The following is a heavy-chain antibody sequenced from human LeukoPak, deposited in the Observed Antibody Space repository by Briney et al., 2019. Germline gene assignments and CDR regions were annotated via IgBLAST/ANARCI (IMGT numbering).Heavy chain of an antibody. CDR3: ARGYGDFRVEGRYFYS. V-gene: IGHV4-38-2*02. CDR1: GYSISSGYY. D-gene: IGHD4-17*01. CDR2: IYHSGST. J-gene: IGHJ4*02. Sequence: PETLSLTCTVSGYSISSGYYWGWIRQPPGKGLEWIGSIYHSGSTYYNPSLKSRVTISVDTSKNQFSLKLSSVTAADTAVYYCARGYGDFRVEGRYFYSWGQGTLVTVSS.